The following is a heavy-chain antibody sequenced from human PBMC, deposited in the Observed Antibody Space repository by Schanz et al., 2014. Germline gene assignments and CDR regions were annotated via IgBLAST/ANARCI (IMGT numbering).Heavy chain of an antibody. CDR1: GGSISSGAYS. Sequence: QVQLQESGPRLVKPSQTLSLTCTVSGGSISSGAYSWSWIRQPPGKRPEWIGYIYSSGTTYYNPSLKSRVTISVSTSKTQFSLKLSSVTAADTAVYYCARDALGGPHNWFDPWGQGTLVSVSS. J-gene: IGHJ5*02. CDR3: ARDALGGPHNWFDP. CDR2: IYSSGTT. D-gene: IGHD3-16*01. V-gene: IGHV4-30-4*07.